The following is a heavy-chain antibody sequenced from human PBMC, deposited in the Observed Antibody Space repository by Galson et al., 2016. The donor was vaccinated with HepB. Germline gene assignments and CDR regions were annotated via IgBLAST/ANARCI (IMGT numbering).Heavy chain of an antibody. V-gene: IGHV4-59*01. Sequence: SETLSLTCNVSGGSISSYFWSWIRQPPGKGLEWIGSIYKTGTTNYSPSLNSRVTLSVDTSKNQFSLKLGSVTTADTAIYYCARGVTGTPSFDFWGQGALVTVSS. CDR1: GGSISSYF. CDR2: IYKTGTT. CDR3: ARGVTGTPSFDF. J-gene: IGHJ4*02. D-gene: IGHD2-21*02.